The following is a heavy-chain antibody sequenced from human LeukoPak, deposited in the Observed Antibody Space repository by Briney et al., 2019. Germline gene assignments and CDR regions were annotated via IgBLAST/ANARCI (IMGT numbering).Heavy chain of an antibody. J-gene: IGHJ4*02. CDR2: INTSGNT. CDR3: ARDKRDDRSGYYTVFDY. V-gene: IGHV4-4*07. CDR1: GGSISSYY. D-gene: IGHD3-22*01. Sequence: SETLSLTCTVSGGSISSYYWSWIRRPAGKGLEWIGRINTSGNTNYNPSLKSRVTMSVDTSKNQFSLKLSSVTAADTAVYYCARDKRDDRSGYYTVFDYWGQGTLVTVSS.